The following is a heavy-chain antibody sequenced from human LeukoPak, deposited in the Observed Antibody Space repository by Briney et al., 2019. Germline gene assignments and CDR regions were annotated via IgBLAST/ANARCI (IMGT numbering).Heavy chain of an antibody. D-gene: IGHD3-10*01. CDR3: ARGGGDYYYGSGSPVPFDY. Sequence: GASVKVSCKASGYTFTSYAMNWVRQAPGQGLEWMGWINTNTGNPTYAQGFTGRFVFSLDTSVSTAYLQISSLKAEDTAVYYCARGGGDYYYGSGSPVPFDYWGQGALVTVSS. CDR2: INTNTGNP. J-gene: IGHJ4*02. V-gene: IGHV7-4-1*02. CDR1: GYTFTSYA.